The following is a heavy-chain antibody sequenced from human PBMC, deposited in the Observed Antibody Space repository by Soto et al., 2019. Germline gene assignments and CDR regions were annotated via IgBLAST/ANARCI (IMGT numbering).Heavy chain of an antibody. CDR1: GFTFSNAW. J-gene: IGHJ4*02. Sequence: PGGSLRLSCAASGFTFSNAWMSWVRQAPGQGLEWVGRVKSKADGGTTDYASPVKGRFTISRDDSKNTLYLQMNSLKTEDTAVYYCTTDLVSYDDVGRSYPRELDHWGQGTLVTVSS. CDR2: VKSKADGGTT. D-gene: IGHD3-16*02. CDR3: TTDLVSYDDVGRSYPRELDH. V-gene: IGHV3-15*01.